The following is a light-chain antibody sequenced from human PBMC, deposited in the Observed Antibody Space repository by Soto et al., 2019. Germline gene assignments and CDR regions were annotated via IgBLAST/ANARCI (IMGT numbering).Light chain of an antibody. J-gene: IGLJ1*01. V-gene: IGLV2-14*01. Sequence: QSALTLPASVSGSPGQSITISCTGTSSDVGGYNYVYWYQQHPGKAPKLMIYDVSNRPSGVSNRFSGSKSGNTASLTISGLQAEDEADYYCSSYTSSSPGVFGTGTKLTVL. CDR2: DVS. CDR1: SSDVGGYNY. CDR3: SSYTSSSPGV.